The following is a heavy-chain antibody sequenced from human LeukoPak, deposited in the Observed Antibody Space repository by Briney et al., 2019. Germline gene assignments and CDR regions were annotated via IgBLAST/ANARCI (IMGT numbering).Heavy chain of an antibody. D-gene: IGHD1-14*01. CDR3: ARDEPRGAWVY. V-gene: IGHV4-59*01. CDR2: IYHTGIT. Sequence: SETLSLTCTVSGGSIGNDYWTWIRQPPGEALEWIGDIYHTGITNYNPSLKSRVAISVDTSKNQFSLRLNSVTAADRALYYCARDEPRGAWVYWGQGALVTVSS. J-gene: IGHJ4*02. CDR1: GGSIGNDY.